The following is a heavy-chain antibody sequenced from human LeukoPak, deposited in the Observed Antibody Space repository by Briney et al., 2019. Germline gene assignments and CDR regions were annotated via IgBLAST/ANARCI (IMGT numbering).Heavy chain of an antibody. CDR3: TKESLYDMLTRGH. CDR2: IKSKTDGGTT. D-gene: IGHD3-9*01. Sequence: PGGSLRLSCAASGFTFSNAWMSWVRQAPGKGLEWVGCIKSKTDGGTTDYAAPVKGTFTISRNDSKNTLDLQINNLKSEDTAVYYCTKESLYDMLTRGHWGQGTLVTVSS. J-gene: IGHJ4*02. CDR1: GFTFSNAW. V-gene: IGHV3-15*01.